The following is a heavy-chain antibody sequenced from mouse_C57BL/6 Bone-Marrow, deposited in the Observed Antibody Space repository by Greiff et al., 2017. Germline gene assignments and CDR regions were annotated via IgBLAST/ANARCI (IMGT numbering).Heavy chain of an antibody. CDR2: IYPRSGNT. V-gene: IGHV1-81*01. J-gene: IGHJ1*03. Sequence: QVQLQQSGAELARPGASVKLSCKASGYTFTSYSISWVKQRTGQGLEWIGEIYPRSGNTYYNEKFKGKATLTADKSSSTAYMELRSLTSEDSAVYFCARPAVYYGSREGYFDVWGTGTTVTVSS. D-gene: IGHD1-1*01. CDR1: GYTFTSYS. CDR3: ARPAVYYGSREGYFDV.